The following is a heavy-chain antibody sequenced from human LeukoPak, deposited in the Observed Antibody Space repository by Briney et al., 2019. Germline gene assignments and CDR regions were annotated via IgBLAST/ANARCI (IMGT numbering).Heavy chain of an antibody. CDR1: GYTFTSYG. CDR2: INTYNGRT. Sequence: ASVKVSCKASGYTFTSYGISWVRQAPGQGLEWMGWINTYNGRTNYAQKLQGRVTMTTDTSTSTAYMELRSLTSDDTAMYYCARDLVYYDSSGLRWDDTFDIWGQGTVVTVSS. CDR3: ARDLVYYDSSGLRWDDTFDI. V-gene: IGHV1-18*01. J-gene: IGHJ3*02. D-gene: IGHD3-22*01.